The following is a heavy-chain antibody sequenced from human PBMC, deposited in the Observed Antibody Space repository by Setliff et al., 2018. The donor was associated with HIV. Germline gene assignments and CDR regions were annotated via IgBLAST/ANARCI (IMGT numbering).Heavy chain of an antibody. V-gene: IGHV3-30-3*01. D-gene: IGHD2-8*01. CDR3: ATDRFFVANY. J-gene: IGHJ4*02. CDR1: GFTFSTSA. Sequence: GGSLRLSCAASGFTFSTSAMHWVRQAPGKGLEWVAVISFDGSIKNYADSVKGRFTVSRDNARNTLYLQMNSLRPDDTAVYYCATDRFFVANYWGPGTLVTVSS. CDR2: ISFDGSIK.